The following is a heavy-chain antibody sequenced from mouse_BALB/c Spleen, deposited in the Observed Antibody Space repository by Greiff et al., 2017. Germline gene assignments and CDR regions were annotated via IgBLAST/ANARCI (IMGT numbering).Heavy chain of an antibody. J-gene: IGHJ2*01. CDR2: ISSGSSTI. D-gene: IGHD1-1*01. V-gene: IGHV5-17*02. CDR3: ARSEYYNY. Sequence: EVQLQQSGGGLVQPGGSRKLSCAASGFTFSSFGMHWVRQAPEKGLEWVAYISSGSSTIYYADTVKGRFTISRDNPKNTLFLQMTSLRSEDTAMYYCARSEYYNYWGQGTTLTVSS. CDR1: GFTFSSFG.